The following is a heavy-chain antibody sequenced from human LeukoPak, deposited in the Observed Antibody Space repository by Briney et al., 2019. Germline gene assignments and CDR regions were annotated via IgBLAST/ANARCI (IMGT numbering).Heavy chain of an antibody. V-gene: IGHV1-46*01. Sequence: ASVKVSCKASGYTFTSYYMHWVRQAPGQGLEWMGIINPSGGSTSYAQKFQERVTITRDMSTSTAYMELSSLRSEDTAVYYCAADQSRYYYEPYYAFDIWGQGTMVTVSS. CDR2: INPSGGST. D-gene: IGHD3-22*01. CDR3: AADQSRYYYEPYYAFDI. CDR1: GYTFTSYY. J-gene: IGHJ3*02.